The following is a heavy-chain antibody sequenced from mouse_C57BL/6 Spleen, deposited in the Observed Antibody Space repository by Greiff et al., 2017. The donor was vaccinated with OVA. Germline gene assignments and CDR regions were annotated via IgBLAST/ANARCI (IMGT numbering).Heavy chain of an antibody. D-gene: IGHD2-4*01. CDR1: GYTFTSYW. Sequence: VQLQQPGAELVKPGASVKLSCKASGYTFTSYWMQWVKQRPGQGLEWIGEIDPSDSYTNYNQKFKGKATLTVDTSSSTAYMELRSLTSEDTAVYYCGRAGYYDYALAYWGQGTLVTVSA. V-gene: IGHV1-50*01. CDR3: GRAGYYDYALAY. J-gene: IGHJ3*01. CDR2: IDPSDSYT.